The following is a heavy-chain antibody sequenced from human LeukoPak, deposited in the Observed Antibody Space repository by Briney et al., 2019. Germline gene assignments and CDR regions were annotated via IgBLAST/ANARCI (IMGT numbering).Heavy chain of an antibody. V-gene: IGHV3-23*01. Sequence: GGSLRLSCAASGFTFSSYAMSWVRQAPGKGLEWVSAISGSGGSTYYADSVKGRFTISRDNSKNTLYLQMNSLRAEDTAVYYCAKVFDFGSGSYYDGWGQGTLVTVSS. CDR1: GFTFSSYA. CDR2: ISGSGGST. CDR3: AKVFDFGSGSYYDG. J-gene: IGHJ4*02. D-gene: IGHD3-10*01.